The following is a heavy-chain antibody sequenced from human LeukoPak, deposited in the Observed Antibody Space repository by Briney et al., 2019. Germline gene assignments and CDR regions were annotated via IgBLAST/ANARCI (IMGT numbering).Heavy chain of an antibody. CDR2: IRYDGSNK. CDR1: GFTFRNYH. V-gene: IGHV3-30*02. J-gene: IGHJ4*02. D-gene: IGHD2-2*01. CDR3: GRGELPAAVDC. Sequence: GGSLRLSCEASGFTFRNYHMHWARQAPGKGLEWVAFIRYDGSNKYYADSVKGRFTISRDNAKNTLYLQMNSLRVEDTAVYYCGRGELPAAVDCWGQGTLVTVSS.